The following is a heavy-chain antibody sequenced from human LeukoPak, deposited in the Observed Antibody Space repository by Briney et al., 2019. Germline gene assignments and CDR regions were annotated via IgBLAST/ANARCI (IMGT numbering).Heavy chain of an antibody. V-gene: IGHV1-24*01. J-gene: IGHJ4*02. CDR1: GYTLTELS. CDR2: FDPEDGET. Sequence: ASVKVSCKVSGYTLTELSMHWVRQAPGKGLEWMGGFDPEDGETIYAQKFQGRVTMTEDTSTDTAYMELSSLRSEDTAVYYCARGGPYYYDSSGYLDGHFDYWGQGTLVTVSS. D-gene: IGHD3-22*01. CDR3: ARGGPYYYDSSGYLDGHFDY.